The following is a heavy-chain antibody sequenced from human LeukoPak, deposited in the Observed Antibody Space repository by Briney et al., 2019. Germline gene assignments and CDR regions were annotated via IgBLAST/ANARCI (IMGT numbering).Heavy chain of an antibody. CDR1: GFTFSSYW. Sequence: GGSLRLSCAASGFTFSSYWMSWVRQAPGKGLEWVANIKQDGSEKYYVDSVKGRFTISRDNAKNTLYLQMNSLRAEDTAVYYCARRGVPAATSYYIDYWGQGTLVTVSP. V-gene: IGHV3-7*01. CDR3: ARRGVPAATSYYIDY. J-gene: IGHJ4*02. D-gene: IGHD2-2*01. CDR2: IKQDGSEK.